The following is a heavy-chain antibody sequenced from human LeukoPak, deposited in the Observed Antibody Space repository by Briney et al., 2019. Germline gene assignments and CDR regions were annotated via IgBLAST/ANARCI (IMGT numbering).Heavy chain of an antibody. V-gene: IGHV3-30*04. D-gene: IGHD4-17*01. CDR1: GFTFSSYA. Sequence: GGSLRLSCAASGFTFSSYAMHWVRQAPGKGLEWVAVISYDGSNKYHADSVKGRFTISRDNSKNTLYLQMNSLRAEDTAVYYCARVLYGDSLSTFDYWGQGTLVTVSS. CDR3: ARVLYGDSLSTFDY. CDR2: ISYDGSNK. J-gene: IGHJ4*02.